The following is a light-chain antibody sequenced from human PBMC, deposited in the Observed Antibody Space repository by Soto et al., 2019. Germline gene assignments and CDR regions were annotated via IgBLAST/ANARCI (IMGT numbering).Light chain of an antibody. J-gene: IGKJ1*01. Sequence: EIQMTQSPSTISASVGATVNITCRASQSISVWLAWYQQKPGKAPDLLIYMRSSLRSGVPSRFSGSGSGTEFTLNINGLQPDDFATYYCQKYNDNSRTVGQGTQVDI. V-gene: IGKV1-5*03. CDR2: MRS. CDR1: QSISVW. CDR3: QKYNDNSRT.